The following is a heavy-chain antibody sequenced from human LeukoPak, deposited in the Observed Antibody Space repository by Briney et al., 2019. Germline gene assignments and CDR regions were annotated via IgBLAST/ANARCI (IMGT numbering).Heavy chain of an antibody. CDR2: IDGGGSST. D-gene: IGHD2/OR15-2a*01. V-gene: IGHV3-74*01. Sequence: GGSLRLSCTASGFTFSYHWMHWVRQVPGKGLVWISRIDGGGSSTSYADSVKGRFSISRDNSKSTLYLQMSSLRAEDTAVYYCARENSRHFDYWGQGTLVTVSS. CDR1: GFTFSYHW. CDR3: ARENSRHFDY. J-gene: IGHJ4*02.